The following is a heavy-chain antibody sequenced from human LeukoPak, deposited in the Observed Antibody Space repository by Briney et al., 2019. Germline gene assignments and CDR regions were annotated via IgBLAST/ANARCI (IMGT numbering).Heavy chain of an antibody. V-gene: IGHV4-59*01. CDR3: ARAVHYLGTSDQYTGGWYYFDF. CDR1: GGSISTFY. Sequence: SETLSLTCTVSGGSISTFYWSWIRQPPGKGLEWIGNINYSGSTNSNPSLKSRATISVDMSRKHFFLDLSSVTAADTAVYYCARAVHYLGTSDQYTGGWYYFDFWGQGTLVTVSS. D-gene: IGHD2-15*01. CDR2: INYSGST. J-gene: IGHJ4*02.